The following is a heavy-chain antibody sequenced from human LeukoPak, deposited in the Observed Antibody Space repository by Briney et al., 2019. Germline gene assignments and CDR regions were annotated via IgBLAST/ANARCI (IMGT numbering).Heavy chain of an antibody. D-gene: IGHD3-10*01. CDR1: GFTFRNYG. CDR2: IRYDGSII. J-gene: IGHJ4*02. CDR3: AKDVNVGGDYFDY. Sequence: GGSLRLXCAASGFTFRNYGMHWVRLAPGKGLEWVAFIRYDGSIIYYVDSVKGRFTVSRGNSKNTLYLQMNSLRAEDTAVYYCAKDVNVGGDYFDYWGQGTLVTVSS. V-gene: IGHV3-30*02.